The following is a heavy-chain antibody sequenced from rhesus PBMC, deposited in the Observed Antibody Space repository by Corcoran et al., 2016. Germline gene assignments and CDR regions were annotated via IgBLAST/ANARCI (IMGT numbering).Heavy chain of an antibody. CDR1: GSSLSSYW. J-gene: IGHJ4*01. D-gene: IGHD6-25*01. Sequence: QVQLQESGPGLVKPSETLSLPCAVSGSSLSSYWLSWFRQPPGKGLEWIGEINGNSGSTYYNPSLKSRVTISKDASKNQFSLKLSSVTAADTAVYYCARVIAAAGIFDYWGQGVLVTVSS. CDR3: ARVIAAAGIFDY. CDR2: INGNSGST. V-gene: IGHV4-80*01.